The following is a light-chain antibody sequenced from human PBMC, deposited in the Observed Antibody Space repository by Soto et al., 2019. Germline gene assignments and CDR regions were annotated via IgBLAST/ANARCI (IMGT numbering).Light chain of an antibody. Sequence: EIVLTQSPGTLSLSPGERATLSCSASHSGRSSCLAWYQQKPCQAPRLLIYGASSRATGIPDRFSGSGSGTDFTITISILEPEDFAVYYFQQYGSSPLTFGGGTKVEIK. J-gene: IGKJ4*01. V-gene: IGKV3-20*01. CDR3: QQYGSSPLT. CDR2: GAS. CDR1: HSGRSSC.